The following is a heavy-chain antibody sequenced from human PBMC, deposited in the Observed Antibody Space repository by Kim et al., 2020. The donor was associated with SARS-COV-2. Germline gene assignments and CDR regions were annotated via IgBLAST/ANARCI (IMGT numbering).Heavy chain of an antibody. CDR1: GFTFSSYG. CDR3: AKPLTVATLPPFDY. Sequence: GGSLRLSCAASGFTFSSYGMHWVRQAPGKGLEWVAVISYDGSNKNYADSVKGRFTISRDNSKNTLYLQMNSLRAEDTAVYYCAKPLTVATLPPFDYWGQGTLATVSS. D-gene: IGHD4-17*01. V-gene: IGHV3-30*18. CDR2: ISYDGSNK. J-gene: IGHJ4*02.